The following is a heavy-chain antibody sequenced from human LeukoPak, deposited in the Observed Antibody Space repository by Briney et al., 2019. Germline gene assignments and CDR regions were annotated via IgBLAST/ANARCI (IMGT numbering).Heavy chain of an antibody. CDR3: ARGRWGLMVYAF. D-gene: IGHD2-8*01. CDR2: MNPNSGNT. CDR1: GYTFTSYD. Sequence: ASVKVSFKASGYTFTSYDINWVRQATGQGLEWMGWMNPNSGNTGYAQKFQGRVTMTRNTSISTAYMELSSLRSEDTAVYYCARGRWGLMVYAFWGQGTMVTVSS. J-gene: IGHJ3*01. V-gene: IGHV1-8*01.